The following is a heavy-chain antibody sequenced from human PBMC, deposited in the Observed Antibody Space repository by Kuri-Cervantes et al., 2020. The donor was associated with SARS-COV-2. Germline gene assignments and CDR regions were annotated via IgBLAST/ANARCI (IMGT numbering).Heavy chain of an antibody. CDR3: TTLIDY. V-gene: IGHV3-73*01. J-gene: IGHJ4*02. CDR2: VRGKANNYAT. Sequence: GGSLRLSCEVSGFLFSTFAIHWVRQGSGKGLEWVGRVRGKANNYATAYAASVKGRFTIYRDDSKNMAYLQMNSQKTEDTDVYYCTTLIDYWGQGALVTVSS. CDR1: GFLFSTFA.